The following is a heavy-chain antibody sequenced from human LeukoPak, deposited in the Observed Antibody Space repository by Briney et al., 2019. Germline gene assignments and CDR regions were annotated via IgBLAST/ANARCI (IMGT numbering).Heavy chain of an antibody. CDR1: GFNFSSEA. J-gene: IGHJ2*01. CDR3: GKKDEYFDL. V-gene: IGHV3-23*01. CDR2: ISRYGGTT. Sequence: GGSLRLSWAASGFNFSSEAMSWIRKIPGKGLDWVSGISRYGGTTYYTDSVKGRFTISRDNSKSTVYLEMNSLRVEDTAVYYWGKKDEYFDLWGRGTLVTVSS.